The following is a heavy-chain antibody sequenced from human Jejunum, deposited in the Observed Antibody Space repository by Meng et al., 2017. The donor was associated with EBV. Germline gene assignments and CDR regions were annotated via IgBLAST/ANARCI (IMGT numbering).Heavy chain of an antibody. D-gene: IGHD3-22*01. V-gene: IGHV4-61*01. CDR2: IYYSGNT. Sequence: QLQDSGQVPGKPLESLSLTCTVSCGSVSTASDYWSWIRQSPGKGLEWIGYIYYSGNTNYNPSLKSRATITVDTSKNQFSLKLSSVTAADTAVYYCARVVDYYERSGYPDFWGQGTLVTVSS. CDR1: CGSVSTASDY. CDR3: ARVVDYYERSGYPDF. J-gene: IGHJ4*02.